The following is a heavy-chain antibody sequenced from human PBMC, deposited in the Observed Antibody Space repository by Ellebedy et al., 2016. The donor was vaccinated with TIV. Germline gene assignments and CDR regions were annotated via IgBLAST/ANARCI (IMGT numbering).Heavy chain of an antibody. Sequence: SETLSLTXTVSGGSISSSSYYWGWIRQPPGKGLEWIGSIYYSGSTYYNPSLKSRVTISVDTSKNQFSLKLSSVTAADTAVYYCARVRYDSSGVHFDYWGQGTLVTVSS. V-gene: IGHV4-39*01. CDR1: GGSISSSSYY. D-gene: IGHD3-22*01. J-gene: IGHJ4*02. CDR2: IYYSGST. CDR3: ARVRYDSSGVHFDY.